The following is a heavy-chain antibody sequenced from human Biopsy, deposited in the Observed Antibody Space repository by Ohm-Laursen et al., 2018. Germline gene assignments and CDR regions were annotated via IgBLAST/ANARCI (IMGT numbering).Heavy chain of an antibody. CDR3: ARGGYSSGYDY. CDR1: GVTLSGYS. D-gene: IGHD3-22*01. Sequence: SLRLSCAASGVTLSGYSMNWVRQAPGKGLEWVSSISASSSYISYADSVKGRFTISRDNAKNSLYLQLNSLRAEDTAVYYCARGGYSSGYDYWGQGTLVTVSS. V-gene: IGHV3-21*01. CDR2: ISASSSYI. J-gene: IGHJ4*02.